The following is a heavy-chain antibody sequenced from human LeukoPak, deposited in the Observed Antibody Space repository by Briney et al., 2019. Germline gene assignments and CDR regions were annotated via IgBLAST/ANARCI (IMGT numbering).Heavy chain of an antibody. Sequence: GGSLRLSCAASGFPFSTYWMSWVRQAPGKGLEWVSVIYSGGSTYYADSVKGRFTISRDNSKNTLYLQMNSLRAEDTAVYYCAELGITMIGGVWGKGTTVTISS. CDR3: AELGITMIGGV. CDR2: IYSGGST. CDR1: GFPFSTYW. J-gene: IGHJ6*04. V-gene: IGHV3-66*01. D-gene: IGHD3-10*02.